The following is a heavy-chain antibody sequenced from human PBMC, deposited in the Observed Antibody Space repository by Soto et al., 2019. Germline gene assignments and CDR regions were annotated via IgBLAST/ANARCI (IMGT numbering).Heavy chain of an antibody. Sequence: EVQPVESGGGLVQPGGSLRLSCAASGFSISSYWMNWVRQAPGKGLEWVAIIRKDGSEKYYVDSVKGRFTISRDNAKNSLYLQMNSPRDDDTAVYYCAGGSGWLSDYWGRGTLVTVSS. J-gene: IGHJ4*02. CDR3: AGGSGWLSDY. V-gene: IGHV3-7*03. CDR1: GFSISSYW. CDR2: IRKDGSEK. D-gene: IGHD6-19*01.